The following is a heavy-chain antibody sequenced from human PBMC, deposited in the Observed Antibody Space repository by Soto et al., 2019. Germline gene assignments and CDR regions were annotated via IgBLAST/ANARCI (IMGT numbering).Heavy chain of an antibody. D-gene: IGHD3-10*02. CDR1: GFTFSSYE. V-gene: IGHV3-48*03. J-gene: IGHJ4*02. CDR2: ISSSSSAI. Sequence: PGWSVRLSCAASGFTFSSYEMSWVRQAPGKGLEWVSYISSSSSAIYYADSVKGRFTISRDNAKNSLYLQMSTLRAEDTAVYYCSRFKYIDYVRYNDDWGQGTLVTVSS. CDR3: SRFKYIDYVRYNDD.